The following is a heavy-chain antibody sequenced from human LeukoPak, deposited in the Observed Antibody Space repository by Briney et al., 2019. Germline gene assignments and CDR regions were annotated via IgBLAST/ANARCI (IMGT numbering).Heavy chain of an antibody. CDR2: IYSGGST. CDR3: ASQVYGSGPFDP. D-gene: IGHD3-10*01. Sequence: GGSLRLSCAASGFTFSSYAMSWVRRAPGKGLEWVSVIYSGGSTYYADSAKGRFTISRDNSKNTLYLQMNSLRAEDTAVYYCASQVYGSGPFDPWGQGTLVTVSS. CDR1: GFTFSSYA. J-gene: IGHJ5*02. V-gene: IGHV3-66*04.